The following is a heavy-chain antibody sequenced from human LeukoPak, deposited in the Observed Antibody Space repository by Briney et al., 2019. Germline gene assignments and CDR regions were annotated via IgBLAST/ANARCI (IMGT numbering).Heavy chain of an antibody. CDR1: GFTFSIYA. V-gene: IGHV3-23*01. CDR3: AKDVYGTVTTYLDY. D-gene: IGHD4-17*01. Sequence: GGSLRLSCAASGFTFSIYAMSWVRQAPGKGLEWVSAISGSGGGTYYADSVKGRFTISRDNSKNTLYLQMNTLRSEDTAVYYCAKDVYGTVTTYLDYWGQGTLVTVSS. CDR2: ISGSGGGT. J-gene: IGHJ4*02.